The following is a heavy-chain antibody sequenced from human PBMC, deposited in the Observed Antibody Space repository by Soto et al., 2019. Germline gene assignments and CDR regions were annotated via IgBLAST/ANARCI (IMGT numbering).Heavy chain of an antibody. CDR2: ISGSGGST. CDR1: GFTFSSYA. Sequence: GGSLRLSCAASGFTFSSYAMSWVRQAPGKGLEWVSAISGSGGSTYYADSVKGRFTISGDNSKNTLYLQMNSLRAEDTAVYYCAKRESIFGVVITPIDYWGQGTLVTVSS. J-gene: IGHJ4*02. V-gene: IGHV3-23*01. CDR3: AKRESIFGVVITPIDY. D-gene: IGHD3-3*01.